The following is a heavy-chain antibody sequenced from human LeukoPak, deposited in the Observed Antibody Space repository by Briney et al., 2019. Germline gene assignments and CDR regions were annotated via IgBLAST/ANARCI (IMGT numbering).Heavy chain of an antibody. CDR1: GGTFSSYA. CDR2: IIPIFGTA. D-gene: IGHD2-2*01. Sequence: GASVKVSCKASGGTFSSYAISWVRQAPGQGLEWMGGIIPIFGTANYAQKFQGRVTITTDESTSTAYMELSSLRSEDTAVYYCAGGLPLGYCSSTSCYPPSDYWGQGTLVTVSS. V-gene: IGHV1-69*05. J-gene: IGHJ4*02. CDR3: AGGLPLGYCSSTSCYPPSDY.